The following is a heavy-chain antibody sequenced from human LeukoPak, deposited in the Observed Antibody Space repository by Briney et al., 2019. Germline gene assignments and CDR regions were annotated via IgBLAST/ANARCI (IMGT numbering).Heavy chain of an antibody. CDR3: TRGAGWLIDY. J-gene: IGHJ4*02. CDR1: DDSISDYY. Sequence: SETLSLTCTVSDDSISDYYRGWIRQPPGKGLEWIGHFYNSGRSTYNPSLKSRVTISADTSKNHFSLKLNSVTTADTAVYYCTRGAGWLIDYWGQGILVTVSS. D-gene: IGHD3-16*01. CDR2: FYNSGRS. V-gene: IGHV4-59*01.